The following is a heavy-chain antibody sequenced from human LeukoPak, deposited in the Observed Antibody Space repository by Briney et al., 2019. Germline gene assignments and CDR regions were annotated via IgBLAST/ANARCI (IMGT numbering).Heavy chain of an antibody. CDR3: GRLPPLTMKGGGGAIDY. CDR2: IYYSGST. CDR1: GGSISSYY. D-gene: IGHD3-22*01. V-gene: IGHV4-59*08. J-gene: IGHJ4*02. Sequence: SETLSLTCNVSGGSISSYYWSWIRQPPGKGLEWIGYIYYSGSTNYNPSLKSRVTISVDTSKNQFSLKLSSVTAADTAVYYCGRLPPLTMKGGGGAIDYWGQGTLVTVSS.